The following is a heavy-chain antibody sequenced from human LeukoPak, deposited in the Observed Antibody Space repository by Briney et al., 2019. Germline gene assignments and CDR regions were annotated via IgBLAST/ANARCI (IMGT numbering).Heavy chain of an antibody. J-gene: IGHJ4*02. V-gene: IGHV3-21*04. CDR3: AKDRFTYYYDSSGRAHDY. Sequence: GGSLRLSCAASGFTFSSYSMNWVRQAPGKGLEWVSSISSSSSYIYYADSVKGRFTISRDNSKNTLYLQMNSLRAEDTAVYYCAKDRFTYYYDSSGRAHDYWGQGTLVTVSS. CDR2: ISSSSSYI. D-gene: IGHD3-22*01. CDR1: GFTFSSYS.